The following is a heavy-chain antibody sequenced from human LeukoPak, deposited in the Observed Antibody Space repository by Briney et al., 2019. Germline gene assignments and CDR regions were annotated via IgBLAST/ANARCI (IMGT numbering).Heavy chain of an antibody. CDR3: ARDGAPYYYDSSGYSNFDY. J-gene: IGHJ4*02. CDR1: GYTFTSYG. Sequence: ASVKVSCKASGYTFTSYGISWVRQAPGQGLEWMGWISAYNGNTNYAQKLQGRVTMTTDTSTSTAYMELRSPRSEDTAVYYCARDGAPYYYDSSGYSNFDYWGQGTLVTVSS. V-gene: IGHV1-18*01. CDR2: ISAYNGNT. D-gene: IGHD3-22*01.